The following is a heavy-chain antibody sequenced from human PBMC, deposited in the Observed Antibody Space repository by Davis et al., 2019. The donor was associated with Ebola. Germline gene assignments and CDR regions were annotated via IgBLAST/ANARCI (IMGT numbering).Heavy chain of an antibody. V-gene: IGHV4-34*01. CDR3: ASTGEGAFDI. J-gene: IGHJ3*02. D-gene: IGHD1-14*01. Sequence: PGGSLRLSCAVYGGSFSGYYWSWIRQPPGKGLEWIGEINHSGSTNYNPSLKSRVTISVDTSKNQFSLKLSSVTAADTAVYYCASTGEGAFDIWGQGTMVTVSS. CDR1: GGSFSGYY. CDR2: INHSGST.